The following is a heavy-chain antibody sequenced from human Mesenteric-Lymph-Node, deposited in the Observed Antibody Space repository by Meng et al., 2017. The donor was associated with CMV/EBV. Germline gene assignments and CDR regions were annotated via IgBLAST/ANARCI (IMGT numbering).Heavy chain of an antibody. CDR1: AVSSSSYN. CDR3: AREALEHCGPDCYPFDY. CDR2: IVSGGRP. Sequence: AVSSSSYNWSWIRKQPGEALEWIGDIVSGGRPGYSRCVKGRVTISVDSSQNQFALKLSSVTGADKGVYYCAREALEHCGPDCYPFDYWGQGTLVTVSS. D-gene: IGHD2-21*01. V-gene: IGHV4-61*01. J-gene: IGHJ4*02.